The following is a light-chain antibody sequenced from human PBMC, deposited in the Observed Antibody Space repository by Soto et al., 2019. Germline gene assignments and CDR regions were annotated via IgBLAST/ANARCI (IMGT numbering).Light chain of an antibody. CDR3: QQYNNWPLT. CDR2: YAS. J-gene: IGKJ4*01. Sequence: EIVMTQSPATLSVSPGERATLSCRASQNVTTNLAWYQQKPGQAPRLLIYYASSRATGIPARFSGSGSGTEFTLTISSLQSEDFAVYYCQQYNNWPLTFGGGNKVEIK. V-gene: IGKV3-15*01. CDR1: QNVTTN.